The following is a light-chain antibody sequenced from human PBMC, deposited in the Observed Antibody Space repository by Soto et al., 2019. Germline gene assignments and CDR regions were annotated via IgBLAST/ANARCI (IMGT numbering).Light chain of an antibody. CDR1: QTINSY. V-gene: IGKV1-39*01. CDR2: SAS. CDR3: QQSYSTPRA. Sequence: DLQMTQSPSSLSASIGDRVTLTCRASQTINSYLNWYQQKPGKAPTLLIYSASSLQSGVPSRFSGCGSGTDFTLTINNLQPEDCATYYCQQSYSTPRAFGQGTKVEIK. J-gene: IGKJ1*01.